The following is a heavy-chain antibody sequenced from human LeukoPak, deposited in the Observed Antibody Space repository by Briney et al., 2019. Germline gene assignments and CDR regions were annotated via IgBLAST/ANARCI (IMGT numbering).Heavy chain of an antibody. J-gene: IGHJ4*02. CDR1: DASISGYY. CDR3: ARDLGGIYSDY. D-gene: IGHD1-26*01. CDR2: IHFSGST. V-gene: IGHV4-59*01. Sequence: SETLCLTCTVSDASISGYYWSWIRQPPGKGLEWIGSIHFSGSTNYNPSLRSRVTISVDTSKNQLSLKLSSVTAADTAVYYCARDLGGIYSDYWGQGTLVTVSS.